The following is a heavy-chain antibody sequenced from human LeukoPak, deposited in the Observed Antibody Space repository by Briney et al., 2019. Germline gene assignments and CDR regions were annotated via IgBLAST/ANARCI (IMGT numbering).Heavy chain of an antibody. V-gene: IGHV3-30*03. CDR2: ISYDGSNK. Sequence: GGSLRLSCAASGFTFSSYGMHWVRQAPGKGLEGVAVISYDGSNKYYADSVKGRFTISRDNSKNTLYLQMNSLRAEDTAVYYCAVAYSSNGYYPVDYWGQGTLVTVSS. D-gene: IGHD3-22*01. J-gene: IGHJ4*02. CDR3: AVAYSSNGYYPVDY. CDR1: GFTFSSYG.